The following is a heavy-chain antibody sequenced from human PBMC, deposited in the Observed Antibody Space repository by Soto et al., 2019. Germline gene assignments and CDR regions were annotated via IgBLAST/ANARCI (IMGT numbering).Heavy chain of an antibody. CDR3: ARQIYDFDIGPNLKYYFDS. D-gene: IGHD3-22*01. V-gene: IGHV5-10-1*01. J-gene: IGHJ4*02. Sequence: HGESLKISCKGSGYSFAGYWITWVRQKPGKGLEWMGRIDPSDSQTYYSPSFRGHVTISATKSITTVFLQWSSLRASDTAMYYCARQIYDFDIGPNLKYYFDSWGQLTPVPVS. CDR1: GYSFAGYW. CDR2: IDPSDSQT.